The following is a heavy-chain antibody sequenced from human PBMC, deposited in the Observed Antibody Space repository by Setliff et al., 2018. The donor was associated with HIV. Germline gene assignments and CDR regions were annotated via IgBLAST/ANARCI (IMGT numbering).Heavy chain of an antibody. J-gene: IGHJ3*02. CDR2: IYTSGAT. D-gene: IGHD2-15*01. Sequence: SETLSLTCTVSGGSIISYYWSWIRQPAGKGLEWIGRIYTSGATNYNPSLKSRVSISVDTSKNQFSLKLNSVTAADTAVYYCARGCSGGTCTSDAFDIWGQGTMVTVSS. V-gene: IGHV4-4*07. CDR3: ARGCSGGTCTSDAFDI. CDR1: GGSIISYY.